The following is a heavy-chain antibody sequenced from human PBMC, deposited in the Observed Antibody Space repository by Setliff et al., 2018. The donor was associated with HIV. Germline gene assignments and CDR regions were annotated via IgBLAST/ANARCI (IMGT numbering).Heavy chain of an antibody. CDR3: ARLGITKIVVPNGGFDI. CDR1: GFTFSSYP. J-gene: IGHJ3*02. V-gene: IGHV3-48*04. Sequence: GGSLRLSCAASGFTFSSYPMTWVRQAPGKGLECISYISSSGGAIHYADSVKGRFTISRDNAQNSLYLQMNSLRGEDTAIYYCARLGITKIVVPNGGFDIWGQGTRVTVSS. CDR2: ISSSGGAI. D-gene: IGHD3-22*01.